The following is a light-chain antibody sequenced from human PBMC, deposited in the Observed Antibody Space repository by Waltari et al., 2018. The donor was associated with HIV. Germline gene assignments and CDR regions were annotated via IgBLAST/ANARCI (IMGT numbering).Light chain of an antibody. Sequence: QSVLTQPPSASGTPGQRVTISCFGSSSNIGGNTVNWYLQFPGAAPQLLMYSTDHRPSGVPDRFSGSKSGTSASLAISGLQSEDEADYYCATWDDSLSGPVFGGVTQVPV. CDR3: ATWDDSLSGPV. J-gene: IGLJ3*02. CDR2: STD. CDR1: SSNIGGNT. V-gene: IGLV1-44*01.